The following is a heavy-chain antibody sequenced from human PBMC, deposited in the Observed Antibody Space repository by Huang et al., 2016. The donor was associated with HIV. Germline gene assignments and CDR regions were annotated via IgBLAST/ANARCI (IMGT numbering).Heavy chain of an antibody. J-gene: IGHJ6*03. D-gene: IGHD7-27*01. Sequence: QITLKESGPTVIKPTQTLTLTCSFSGFSLNHKGVGVGWIRQPPGKALEWLVLIYWDDDKRFTPSLKNRITITKDTSKNQVVFTMTNLDPMDTGTYYCAHIGRLGNYYMYVWGNGTTVTVSS. CDR2: IYWDDDK. CDR1: GFSLNHKGVG. CDR3: AHIGRLGNYYMYV. V-gene: IGHV2-5*02.